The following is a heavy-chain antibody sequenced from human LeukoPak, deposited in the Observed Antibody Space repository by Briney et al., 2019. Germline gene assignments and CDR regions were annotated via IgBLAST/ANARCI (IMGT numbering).Heavy chain of an antibody. CDR2: IDIEGSYT. V-gene: IGHV3-74*01. D-gene: IGHD4-11*01. CDR1: GITFTNYW. J-gene: IGHJ4*02. CDR3: ATDDYRGLGY. Sequence: GGSLRLSCAASGITFTNYWMHWVRQAPGKGLVLVSHIDIEGSYTTYADSVKGRFTISRDNAKSTLYLQMNSLRAEDTAVYYCATDDYRGLGYWGQGTLVTVSS.